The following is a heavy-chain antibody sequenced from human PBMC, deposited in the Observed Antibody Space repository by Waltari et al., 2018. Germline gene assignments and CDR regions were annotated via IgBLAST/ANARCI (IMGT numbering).Heavy chain of an antibody. Sequence: MGIIYPVDSDTRYSPSFQGQVTISADKSISTAYLQWSSLKASDTAMYYCARHGEDIVATAAHPEYYFDYWGQGTLVTVSS. V-gene: IGHV5-51*01. CDR2: IYPVDSDT. D-gene: IGHD5-12*01. J-gene: IGHJ4*02. CDR3: ARHGEDIVATAAHPEYYFDY.